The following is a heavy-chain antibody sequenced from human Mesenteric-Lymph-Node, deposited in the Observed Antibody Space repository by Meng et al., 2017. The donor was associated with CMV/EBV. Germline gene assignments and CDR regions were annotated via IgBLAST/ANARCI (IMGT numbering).Heavy chain of an antibody. J-gene: IGHJ3*02. V-gene: IGHV1-69*05. D-gene: IGHD3-3*01. CDR3: GRAGCGVGTWDDAFDI. CDR1: GGTFRSYA. CDR2: IIPIFGTA. Sequence: SVKVSCKASGGTFRSYAISWVRQAPGQGLEWMGGIIPIFGTANYAQKFQGRVTITTDESTSTAYMELSSLRSEDTAVDYCGRAGCGVGTWDDAFDIWGQGTTVTVSS.